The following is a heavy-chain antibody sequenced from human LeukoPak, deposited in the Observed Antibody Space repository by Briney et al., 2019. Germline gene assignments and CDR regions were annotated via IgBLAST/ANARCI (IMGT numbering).Heavy chain of an antibody. Sequence: GGSLRLSCAASGFTFSSYAMSWVRQAPGKGLEWVSGISWNSGSIGYADSVKGRFTISRDNAKNSLYLQMNSLRAEDTALYYCAKDIFRYCSSTSCPGNFQHWGQGTLVTVSS. CDR2: ISWNSGSI. J-gene: IGHJ1*01. V-gene: IGHV3-9*01. D-gene: IGHD2-2*01. CDR1: GFTFSSYA. CDR3: AKDIFRYCSSTSCPGNFQH.